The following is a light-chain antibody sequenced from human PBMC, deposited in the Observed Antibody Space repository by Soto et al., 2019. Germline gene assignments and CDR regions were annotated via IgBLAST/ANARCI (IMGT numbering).Light chain of an antibody. Sequence: EIVLTQSPGTLSLSPGERATLSCRASQSVSSSYLAWYQQKPGQAPRLLIYGASSRATGIPDRFSGIGSGTDFPFTIRRLEPEDFAVYYFQPYGSSPWTFGQGTKVDIK. CDR2: GAS. V-gene: IGKV3-20*01. J-gene: IGKJ1*01. CDR3: QPYGSSPWT. CDR1: QSVSSSY.